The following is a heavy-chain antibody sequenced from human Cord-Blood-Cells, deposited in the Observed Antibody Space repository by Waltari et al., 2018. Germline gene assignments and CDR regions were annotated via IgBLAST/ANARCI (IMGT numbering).Heavy chain of an antibody. D-gene: IGHD3-10*01. V-gene: IGHV4-34*01. Sequence: QVQLQQWGAGLLKPSETLSLPCAVYGGSFSGYYWSWIRQPPGKGLEWIGEINHSGSTNYNPALKSRVTISVDTSKNQFSLKLSSVTAADTAVYYCARGGIHEGYGSGNGWFDPWGQGTLVTVSS. CDR1: GGSFSGYY. J-gene: IGHJ5*02. CDR2: INHSGST. CDR3: ARGGIHEGYGSGNGWFDP.